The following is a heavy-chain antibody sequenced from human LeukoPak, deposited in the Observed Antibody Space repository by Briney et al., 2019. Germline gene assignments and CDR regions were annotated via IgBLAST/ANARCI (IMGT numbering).Heavy chain of an antibody. D-gene: IGHD2-15*01. J-gene: IGHJ4*02. CDR3: ARDLVGGAVAPYYFDY. CDR1: GFTFSSYS. Sequence: GGSLRLSCAASGFTFSSYSMNWVRQAPGKGLEWVSSISSSSSYIYYADSVKGRFTISRDNAKNSLYLQMNSLRAEDTAVYYCARDLVGGAVAPYYFDYWGQGTLVTVSS. CDR2: ISSSSSYI. V-gene: IGHV3-21*01.